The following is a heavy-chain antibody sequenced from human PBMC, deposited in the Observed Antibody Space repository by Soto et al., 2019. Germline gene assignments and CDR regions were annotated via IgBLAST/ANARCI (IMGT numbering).Heavy chain of an antibody. CDR3: AKEPEAVLGTGWFDL. CDR1: GFTFSSYA. J-gene: IGHJ5*02. Sequence: EVQLLESGGGLVQRGGSLRLSCASSGFTFSSYAMSWVRQAPGKGLEWVSVISGYGGSTYYADSVKGRFTISRDNSKNTLYLQMNSLRAEDTAVYYCAKEPEAVLGTGWFDLWGQGTLVTVSS. D-gene: IGHD6-19*01. V-gene: IGHV3-23*01. CDR2: ISGYGGST.